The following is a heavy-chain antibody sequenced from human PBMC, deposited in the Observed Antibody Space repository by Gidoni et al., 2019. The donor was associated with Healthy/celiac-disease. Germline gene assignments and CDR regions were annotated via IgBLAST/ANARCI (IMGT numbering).Heavy chain of an antibody. J-gene: IGHJ5*02. CDR2: INPSGGST. Sequence: QVQLVQSGAEVKKPGASVKVSCKASGYTFTSYYMHWVRQAPGQGLEWMGIINPSGGSTSYAQKFQGRVTMTRDTSTSTVYMELSSLRSEDTAVYYCARTGVPAALGLYGWFDPWGQGTLVTVSS. CDR1: GYTFTSYY. CDR3: ARTGVPAALGLYGWFDP. D-gene: IGHD2-2*01. V-gene: IGHV1-46*03.